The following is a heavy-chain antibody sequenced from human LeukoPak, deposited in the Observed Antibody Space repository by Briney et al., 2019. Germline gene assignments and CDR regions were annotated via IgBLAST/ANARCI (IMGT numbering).Heavy chain of an antibody. CDR3: ARLGYSYGYLRGNY. Sequence: SETLSLTCAVSGYSSISGYYWGWIRQPPGKGLEWIGSIYYSGSTYYNPSLKSRVTISVDTSENQFSLKLSSVTAADTAVYYCARLGYSYGYLRGNYWGQGTLVTVSS. D-gene: IGHD5-18*01. CDR2: IYYSGST. CDR1: GYSSISGYY. J-gene: IGHJ4*02. V-gene: IGHV4-38-2*01.